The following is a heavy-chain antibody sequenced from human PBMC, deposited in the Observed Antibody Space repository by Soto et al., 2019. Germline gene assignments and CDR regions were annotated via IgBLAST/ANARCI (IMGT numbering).Heavy chain of an antibody. Sequence: PGGSLRLSCAASGFTFSSYAMSWVRQAPGKGLEWASAISGSGGSTYYADSVKGRFTISRDNSKNTLYLQMNSLRAEDAAVYYCAKGPSIRGNTDYWGQGTLVTVSS. J-gene: IGHJ4*02. CDR2: ISGSGGST. CDR3: AKGPSIRGNTDY. D-gene: IGHD3-16*01. V-gene: IGHV3-23*01. CDR1: GFTFSSYA.